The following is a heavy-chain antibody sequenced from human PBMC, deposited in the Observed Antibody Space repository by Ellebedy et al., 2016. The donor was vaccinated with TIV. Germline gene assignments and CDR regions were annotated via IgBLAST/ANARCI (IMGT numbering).Heavy chain of an antibody. CDR2: ISYDGSNK. J-gene: IGHJ2*01. CDR1: RFTFSSYG. CDR3: AKDQSCGGDCYWDGYFDL. V-gene: IGHV3-30*18. D-gene: IGHD2-21*02. Sequence: GESLKISCAASRFTFSSYGMHWVRQAPGKGLEWVAVISYDGSNKYYADSVKGRFTISRDNSKNTLYLQMNSLRAEDTAVYYCAKDQSCGGDCYWDGYFDLWGRGTLVTVSS.